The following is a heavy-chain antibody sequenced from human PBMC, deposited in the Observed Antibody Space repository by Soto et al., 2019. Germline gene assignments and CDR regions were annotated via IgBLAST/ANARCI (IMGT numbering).Heavy chain of an antibody. CDR1: GFTFSSYG. J-gene: IGHJ3*02. CDR3: ARDQSEFAVVTAVGAFDI. Sequence: PGGSLRLSCAASGFTFSSYGMHWVRQAPGKGLEWVAVIWYDGSNKYYADSVKGRFTISRDNSKNTLYLQMNSLRAEDTAVYYCARDQSEFAVVTAVGAFDIWGQGTMVTVSS. V-gene: IGHV3-33*01. CDR2: IWYDGSNK. D-gene: IGHD2-21*02.